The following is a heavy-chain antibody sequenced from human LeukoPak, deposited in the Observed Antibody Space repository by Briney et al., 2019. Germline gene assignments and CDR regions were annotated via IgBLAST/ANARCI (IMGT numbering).Heavy chain of an antibody. CDR2: IYYSGST. CDR3: ARHFGPAAMRFYYYYMDV. V-gene: IGHV4-59*01. D-gene: IGHD2-2*01. CDR1: GGSISSYY. Sequence: SETLSLTCTVSGGSISSYYWSWIRQPPGKGLEWIGYIYYSGSTNYNPSLKSRVTISVDTSKNQFSLKLSSVTAADTAVYYCARHFGPAAMRFYYYYMDVWGKGTTVTVSS. J-gene: IGHJ6*03.